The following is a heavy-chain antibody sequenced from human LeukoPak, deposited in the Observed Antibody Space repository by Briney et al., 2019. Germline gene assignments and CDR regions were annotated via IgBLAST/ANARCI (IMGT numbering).Heavy chain of an antibody. V-gene: IGHV3-48*03. Sequence: PGGSLRLSCAASGFTFSSYEMNWVRQAPGKGLEWVSYISSSGSTIYYADSVKGRFTISRDNAKNSLYLQMNSLRAEDTAVYYCARDLYLDYYGSGSLGYYYYMDVWGKGTTVTVSS. CDR2: ISSSGSTI. J-gene: IGHJ6*03. CDR1: GFTFSSYE. CDR3: ARDLYLDYYGSGSLGYYYYMDV. D-gene: IGHD3-10*01.